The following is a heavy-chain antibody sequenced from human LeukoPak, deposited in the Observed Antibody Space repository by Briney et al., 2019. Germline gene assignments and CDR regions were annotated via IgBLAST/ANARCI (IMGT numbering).Heavy chain of an antibody. Sequence: SGTLSLTCAVSGGSISSSNWWSWVRQPPGKGLKWIGEIYHSGSTNYNPSLKSRVTISVDKSKNQFSLKLSSVTAADTAVYYCARGSASPYSGSSTFDYWGQGTLVTVSS. D-gene: IGHD1-26*01. CDR3: ARGSASPYSGSSTFDY. CDR2: IYHSGST. V-gene: IGHV4-4*02. CDR1: GGSISSSNW. J-gene: IGHJ4*02.